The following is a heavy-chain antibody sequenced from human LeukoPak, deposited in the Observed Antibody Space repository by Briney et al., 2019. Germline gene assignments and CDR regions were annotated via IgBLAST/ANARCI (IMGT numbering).Heavy chain of an antibody. Sequence: PGRSLRLSCAASGFTFDDYAMHWVRQAPGKRLEWVSGISWNSGSIGYADSVKGRFTISRDVSRNTVYLQLNNLRVEDTAIYYCARASWISTADAVCWGQGTQVTVSS. CDR2: ISWNSGSI. CDR3: ARASWISTADAVC. V-gene: IGHV3-9*01. J-gene: IGHJ4*02. CDR1: GFTFDDYA. D-gene: IGHD2-2*03.